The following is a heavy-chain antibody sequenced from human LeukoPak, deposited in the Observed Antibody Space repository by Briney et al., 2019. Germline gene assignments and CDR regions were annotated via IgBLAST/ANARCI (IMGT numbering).Heavy chain of an antibody. V-gene: IGHV3-74*01. D-gene: IGHD3-3*01. CDR2: IKGDGIST. CDR3: AKDHYWSIDY. Sequence: GGSLRLSCAASGFTFSSYWMHWVRQAPGQGLVWVSRIKGDGISTNYADSVKGRFTISRDIAKNTLYLQMNSLRAEDTGVYYCAKDHYWSIDYWGRGTLVTVSS. CDR1: GFTFSSYW. J-gene: IGHJ4*02.